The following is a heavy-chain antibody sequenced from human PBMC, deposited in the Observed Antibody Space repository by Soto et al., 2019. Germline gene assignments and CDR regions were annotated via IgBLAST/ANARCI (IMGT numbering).Heavy chain of an antibody. Sequence: GGSLRLSCAASGFTFSSLSMSWVRQAPGKGLEWVSAISGSGGSTYYADSVKGRFTISRDNSKNTLYLQINSLRAEDMAVYYCAKDTPAAAGPFDYGGQGTLDTVSS. CDR2: ISGSGGST. CDR1: GFTFSSLS. J-gene: IGHJ4*02. CDR3: AKDTPAAAGPFDY. D-gene: IGHD6-13*01. V-gene: IGHV3-23*01.